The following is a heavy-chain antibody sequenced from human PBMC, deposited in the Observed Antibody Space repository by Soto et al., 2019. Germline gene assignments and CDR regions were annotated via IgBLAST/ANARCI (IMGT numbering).Heavy chain of an antibody. Sequence: GGSLRLSCAASGFTFSSYWMSWVRQAPGKGLEWVSSISSTTNYIYYGDSMKGRFTISRDNAKNSLYLEMNSPRAEDTAVYYCARESEDLTSNFDYWGQGTLVTVSS. CDR1: GFTFSSYW. J-gene: IGHJ4*02. V-gene: IGHV3-21*06. CDR2: ISSTTNYI. CDR3: ARESEDLTSNFDY.